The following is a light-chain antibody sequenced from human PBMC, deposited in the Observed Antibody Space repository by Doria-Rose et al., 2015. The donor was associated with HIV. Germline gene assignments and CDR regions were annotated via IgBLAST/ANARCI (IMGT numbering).Light chain of an antibody. CDR2: DVI. V-gene: IGLV2-14*03. CDR3: NSYTASGHVV. Sequence: QPVLTQPASLSGSPGQSITISCKGTSSDLSGYNSVSWYQQYPGKAPKVIIYDVIRRPSDVSYRFSASKSGNTASLTISGLQPEDEAYYYCNSYTASGHVVFGGGTKLT. CDR1: SSDLSGYNS. J-gene: IGLJ2*01.